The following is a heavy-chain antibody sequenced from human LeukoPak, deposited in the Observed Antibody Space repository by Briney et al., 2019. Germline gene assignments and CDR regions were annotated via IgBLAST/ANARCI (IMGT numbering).Heavy chain of an antibody. D-gene: IGHD3-22*01. CDR1: GFTFSSYA. CDR2: ISYDGSNK. CDR3: ARDPSYYYDSSGVNDAFDI. Sequence: GGSLRLSCAASGFTFSSYAMHWVRQAPGKGLEWVAVISYDGSNKYYADSVKGRFTISRDNSKNTLYLQMNSLRAEDTAVYYCARDPSYYYDSSGVNDAFDIWGQGTMVTVSS. V-gene: IGHV3-30*04. J-gene: IGHJ3*02.